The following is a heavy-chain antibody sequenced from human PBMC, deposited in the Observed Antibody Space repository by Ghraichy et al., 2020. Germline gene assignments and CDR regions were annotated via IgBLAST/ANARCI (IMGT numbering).Heavy chain of an antibody. D-gene: IGHD7-27*01. CDR1: GFTFSTYT. Sequence: GGSLRLSCAASGFTFSTYTMIWVRQAPGKGLECVSFISGGGASTYADSVKGRFSISRDNSKSTVYLQMNSLRADDTAIYYCATDPNWGTAYWGQGTLVSVSS. CDR3: ATDPNWGTAY. V-gene: IGHV3-23*01. CDR2: ISGGGAST. J-gene: IGHJ4*02.